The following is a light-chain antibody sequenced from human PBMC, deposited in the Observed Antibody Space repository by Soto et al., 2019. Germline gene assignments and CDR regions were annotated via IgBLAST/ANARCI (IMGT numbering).Light chain of an antibody. CDR2: DAS. CDR3: QQYGDRPRT. V-gene: IGKV3-15*01. Sequence: EIVMTQSPATLSVSPGERATLSCRASQSVSSDLAWYHQKPGQAPRLLIFDASIRVPTTPARFSGSVSGTEFTLTISSLESEDFAVYFCQQYGDRPRTFGQGTKVDI. J-gene: IGKJ1*01. CDR1: QSVSSD.